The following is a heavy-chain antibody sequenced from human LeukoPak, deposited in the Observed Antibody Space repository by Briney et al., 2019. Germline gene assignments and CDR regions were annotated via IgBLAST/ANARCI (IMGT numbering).Heavy chain of an antibody. D-gene: IGHD1-26*01. J-gene: IGHJ4*02. Sequence: GGSLSLSCADSGFTFRSHWMHWVRQAPGKGLVWVSRIKYDASSTSYADSVKGRFTISRDNAKNTLYLQMNSLRAEDTAVYYCARGATYAYYQDYWGQGTLVTVSS. V-gene: IGHV3-74*01. CDR3: ARGATYAYYQDY. CDR1: GFTFRSHW. CDR2: IKYDASST.